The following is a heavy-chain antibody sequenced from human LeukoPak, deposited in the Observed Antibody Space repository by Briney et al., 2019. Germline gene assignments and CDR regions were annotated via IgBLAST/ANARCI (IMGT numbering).Heavy chain of an antibody. D-gene: IGHD3-22*01. J-gene: IGHJ3*02. CDR1: GFTFSSYG. CDR3: ARPYYDSSGYYYWGNAFDI. Sequence: PGGSLRLSCAASGFTFSSYGMHWVRQAPGKGLEWVAVIWYDGSNKYYADSVKGRFTISRDNSMNTLYLQMNSLRAEDTAVYYCARPYYDSSGYYYWGNAFDIWGQGTMVTVSS. V-gene: IGHV3-33*01. CDR2: IWYDGSNK.